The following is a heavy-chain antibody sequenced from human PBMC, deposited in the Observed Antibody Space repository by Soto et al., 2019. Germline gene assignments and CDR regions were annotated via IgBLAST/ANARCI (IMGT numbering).Heavy chain of an antibody. J-gene: IGHJ6*02. V-gene: IGHV3-33*01. CDR1: GFSFSSYG. D-gene: IGHD1-1*01. CDR2: IWYDGSNK. Sequence: GGSLRLSCAASGFSFSSYGMHWVRQAPGKELKWVAVIWYDGSNKYYADSVKGRFTISRDNSKNTLYLQMNSLRAEDTAVYYCARDQEGTNYYYYYGMDVWGQGTTVTVSS. CDR3: ARDQEGTNYYYYYGMDV.